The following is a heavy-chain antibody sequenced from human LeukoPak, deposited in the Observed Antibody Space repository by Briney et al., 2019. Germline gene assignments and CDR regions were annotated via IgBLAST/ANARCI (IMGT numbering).Heavy chain of an antibody. D-gene: IGHD3-9*01. CDR2: INWNGGST. CDR1: GFTFDDYG. J-gene: IGHJ6*03. CDR3: ARGSLRYFDWFIDYYYYMDV. V-gene: IGHV3-20*04. Sequence: TGGSLRLSCAASGFTFDDYGMSWVRQAPGKGLEWVSGINWNGGSTGYADSVKGRFTISRDNAKNSLYLQMNSLRAEDTALYYCARGSLRYFDWFIDYYYYMDVWGKGTTVTVSS.